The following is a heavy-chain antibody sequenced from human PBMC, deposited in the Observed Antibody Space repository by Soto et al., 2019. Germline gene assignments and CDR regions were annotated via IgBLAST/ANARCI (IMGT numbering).Heavy chain of an antibody. V-gene: IGHV4-31*03. CDR2: IYYRGST. Sequence: SETLSLTCTVSGDSISNSDGSYWSWIRQHPGLGLEYIGYIYYRGSTYYNPSLEGRLTMTADTSNNHFSLRLSSVTAADTAVYYCAREVFGSGTYDAFDVWGQGTMVTVSS. CDR3: AREVFGSGTYDAFDV. D-gene: IGHD3-10*01. CDR1: GDSISNSDGSY. J-gene: IGHJ3*01.